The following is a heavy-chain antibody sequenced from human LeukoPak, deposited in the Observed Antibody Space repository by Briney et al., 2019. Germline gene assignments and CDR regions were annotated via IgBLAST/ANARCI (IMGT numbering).Heavy chain of an antibody. CDR2: ISSSGSTI. CDR3: ARGLGSGSYSSDY. D-gene: IGHD3-10*01. CDR1: GFTFSSYE. Sequence: GGSLRLSCAASGFTFSSYEMNWVRQAPGKGLEWASYISSSGSTIYYADSVKGRFTISGDNAKNSLYLQMNSLRAEDTAVYYCARGLGSGSYSSDYWGQGTLVTVSS. J-gene: IGHJ4*02. V-gene: IGHV3-48*03.